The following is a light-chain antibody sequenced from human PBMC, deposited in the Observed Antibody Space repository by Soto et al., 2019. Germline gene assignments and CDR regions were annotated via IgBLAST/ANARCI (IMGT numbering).Light chain of an antibody. CDR2: GAS. Sequence: EIVMTQSPATLSVSPGETDTLSCRTSQSVNSNLAWYQQKPGQAPRLLIYGASTRATGMPARFSGSGSGTEFTLTISGLQSEDFAVYYCQQYSDWPRTFGQGTKVEV. CDR1: QSVNSN. CDR3: QQYSDWPRT. V-gene: IGKV3-15*01. J-gene: IGKJ1*01.